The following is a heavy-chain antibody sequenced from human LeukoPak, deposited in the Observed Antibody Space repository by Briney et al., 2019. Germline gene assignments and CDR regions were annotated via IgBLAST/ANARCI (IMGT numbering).Heavy chain of an antibody. D-gene: IGHD3-3*01. Sequence: GGSLRLSCAASGFTFSSYSMSWVRQAPGKGLEWVSSISSSSGYISYADSVKGRFTISRDNAKNSLYLQMNSLRAEDTAVYYCARDWRRPRSFDIWGQGTMVTVSS. J-gene: IGHJ3*02. CDR1: GFTFSSYS. CDR2: ISSSSGYI. CDR3: ARDWRRPRSFDI. V-gene: IGHV3-21*01.